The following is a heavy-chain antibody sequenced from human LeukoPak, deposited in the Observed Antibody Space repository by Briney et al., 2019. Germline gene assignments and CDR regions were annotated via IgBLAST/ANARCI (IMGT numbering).Heavy chain of an antibody. V-gene: IGHV4-59*08. D-gene: IGHD3-16*01. Sequence: SETLSLTCTVSGGSISSYYWSWIRQPPGKGLEWIGYIYYSGSTNYNPSLKSRVTISVDTSKNQFSLKLSSATAADTAVYYCASINYDYVWGNAFDIWGQGTMVTVSS. CDR2: IYYSGST. J-gene: IGHJ3*02. CDR3: ASINYDYVWGNAFDI. CDR1: GGSISSYY.